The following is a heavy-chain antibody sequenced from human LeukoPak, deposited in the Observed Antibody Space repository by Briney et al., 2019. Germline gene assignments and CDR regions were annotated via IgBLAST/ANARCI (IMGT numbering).Heavy chain of an antibody. J-gene: IGHJ4*02. Sequence: GGSLRLSCAASGFTFSTYAVNWVRQAPGKGLEWVSTISGSGDSTYYADSVKGRFTISRDNSKDTLYLQMSSVRVDDTAVYYCAREGNSGSYYRDYWGQGTLVTVSS. CDR1: GFTFSTYA. V-gene: IGHV3-23*01. D-gene: IGHD1-26*01. CDR3: AREGNSGSYYRDY. CDR2: ISGSGDST.